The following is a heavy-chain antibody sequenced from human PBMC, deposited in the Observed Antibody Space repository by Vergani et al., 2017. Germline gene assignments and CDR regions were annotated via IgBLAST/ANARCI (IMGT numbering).Heavy chain of an antibody. Sequence: QVQLQESGPGVVKPSQTLSLTCAVSGGSISSCDHCWTWIRQRPGKGLEWIGYILYSGTTYDNPSLRSRLTISVDTSQNQFSLKLRSVTAADTAVYYCARVDTQVPATSHFYYMDVWGKGTTVVVSS. V-gene: IGHV4-31*11. J-gene: IGHJ6*03. CDR3: ARVDTQVPATSHFYYMDV. D-gene: IGHD6-25*01. CDR2: ILYSGTT. CDR1: GGSISSCDHC.